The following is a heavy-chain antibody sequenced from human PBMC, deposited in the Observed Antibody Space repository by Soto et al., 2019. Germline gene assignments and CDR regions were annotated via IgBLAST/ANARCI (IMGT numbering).Heavy chain of an antibody. CDR1: GFAFKEYS. D-gene: IGHD3-16*01. Sequence: QVQLVETGGGLVKPGGSLRLSCAASGFAFKEYSMTWIRQAPGKGLEWVSLMSGSGITIHYADSMKGRFTISRDNAKNSMFLQMDSLRAVDTAVYYCASLVSVSYEDYYYMDVWGKGTTVTVSS. V-gene: IGHV3-11*01. J-gene: IGHJ6*03. CDR2: MSGSGITI. CDR3: ASLVSVSYEDYYYMDV.